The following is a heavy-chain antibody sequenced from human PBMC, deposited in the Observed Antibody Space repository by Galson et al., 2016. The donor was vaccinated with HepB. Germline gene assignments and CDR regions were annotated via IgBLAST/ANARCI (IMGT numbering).Heavy chain of an antibody. CDR1: GFTFTNYA. J-gene: IGHJ4*02. CDR3: AGDPDYGIDF. CDR2: ISYDGGNK. Sequence: SLRLSCAASGFTFTNYAMHWVRQAPGKGLEWLAIISYDGGNKYYTDSVRGRFSLSRDNSKNTLYLEINSLRPEDTAVYYCAGDPDYGIDFWGQGTLVTVSS. D-gene: IGHD4-17*01. V-gene: IGHV3-30-3*01.